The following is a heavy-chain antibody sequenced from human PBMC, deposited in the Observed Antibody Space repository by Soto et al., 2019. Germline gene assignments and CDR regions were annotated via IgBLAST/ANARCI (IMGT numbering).Heavy chain of an antibody. J-gene: IGHJ5*02. CDR2: IYYSGST. Sequence: SETLSLTCAVSGGSISSGGYYWSWIRQHPGKGLEWIGYIYYSGSTYYNPSLKSRVTISVDTSKNQFSLKLSSVTAADTAVYYCARDRGSMWFDPWGQGTLVTVSS. V-gene: IGHV4-31*11. CDR1: GGSISSGGYY. D-gene: IGHD6-25*01. CDR3: ARDRGSMWFDP.